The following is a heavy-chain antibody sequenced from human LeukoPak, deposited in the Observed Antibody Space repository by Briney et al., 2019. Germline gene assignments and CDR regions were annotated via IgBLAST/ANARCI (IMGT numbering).Heavy chain of an antibody. CDR2: IGSSSSYL. D-gene: IGHD6-19*01. CDR3: ARDAVTGYSSGWYKPFPFDS. Sequence: GGSLRLSCAASGFTLSTYNMNWVRQAPGKGLEWVSSIGSSSSYLFFADSVKGRFSISRDNTKNSLYLQMSGLRAEDTAVYYCARDAVTGYSSGWYKPFPFDSWGQGTLVTVSS. CDR1: GFTLSTYN. V-gene: IGHV3-21*01. J-gene: IGHJ4*02.